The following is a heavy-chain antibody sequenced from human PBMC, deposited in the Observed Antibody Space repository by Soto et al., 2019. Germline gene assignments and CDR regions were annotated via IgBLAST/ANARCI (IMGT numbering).Heavy chain of an antibody. Sequence: GGSLRLSCAASGFTFSHYSLHWVRQAPGKGLEWISYISTSSTATYYADSVKGRFTVSRDNGNKLLFLQMNSLTNEDTAVYYCARESLQFYDSDGLHASWGPGTLVTV. V-gene: IGHV3-48*02. J-gene: IGHJ4*02. CDR2: ISTSSTAT. CDR3: ARESLQFYDSDGLHAS. CDR1: GFTFSHYS. D-gene: IGHD3-22*01.